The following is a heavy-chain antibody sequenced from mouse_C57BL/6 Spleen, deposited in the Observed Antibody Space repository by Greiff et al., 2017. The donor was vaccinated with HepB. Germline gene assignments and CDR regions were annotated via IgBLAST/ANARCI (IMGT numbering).Heavy chain of an antibody. CDR2: ISSGSSTI. Sequence: EVKVVESGGGLVKPGGSLKLSCAASGFTFSDYGMHWVRQAPEKGLEWVAYISSGSSTIYYADTVKGRFTISRDNAKNTLFLQMTSLRSEDTAMYYCARFDYDVDYAMDYWGQGTSVTVSS. D-gene: IGHD2-4*01. CDR3: ARFDYDVDYAMDY. V-gene: IGHV5-17*01. J-gene: IGHJ4*01. CDR1: GFTFSDYG.